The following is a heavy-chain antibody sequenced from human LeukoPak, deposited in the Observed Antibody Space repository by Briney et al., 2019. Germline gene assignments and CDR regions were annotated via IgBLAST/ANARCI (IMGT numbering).Heavy chain of an antibody. Sequence: SETLSLTCAVYGGSFSGYYWSWIRQPPGKGLEWIGEINHSGSTNYNPSLKSRVTISVDTSKNQFSLKLSSVTAADTALYYCARGAWWLLPHYFDSWGQGTLVTVSS. D-gene: IGHD3-22*01. CDR1: GGSFSGYY. V-gene: IGHV4-34*01. J-gene: IGHJ4*02. CDR2: INHSGST. CDR3: ARGAWWLLPHYFDS.